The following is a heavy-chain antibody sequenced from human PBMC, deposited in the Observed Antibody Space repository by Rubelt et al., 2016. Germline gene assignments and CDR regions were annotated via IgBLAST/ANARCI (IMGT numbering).Heavy chain of an antibody. V-gene: IGHV4-39*01. Sequence: QLQLQESGPGLVKPSKTLSLTCTVSGGSISSSSYYWGWIRQPPGKGLEWIGSIYYSGSTYYNPTLRSRVTISVDTSKHQFSLKLGSVTAADTAVYYCASIGPPIDSSGYTNAFDIWGQGTMVTVSS. J-gene: IGHJ3*02. CDR2: IYYSGST. CDR1: GGSISSSSYY. D-gene: IGHD3-22*01. CDR3: ASIGPPIDSSGYTNAFDI.